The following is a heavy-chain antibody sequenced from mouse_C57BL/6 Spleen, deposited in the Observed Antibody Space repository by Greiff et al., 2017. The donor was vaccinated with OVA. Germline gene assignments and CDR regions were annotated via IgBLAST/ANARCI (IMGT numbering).Heavy chain of an antibody. V-gene: IGHV1-52*01. CDR3: ARRGYGSSYFDY. CDR2: IDPSDSET. CDR1: GYTFTSYW. D-gene: IGHD1-1*01. J-gene: IGHJ2*01. Sequence: QVHVKQPGAELVRPGSSVKLSCKASGYTFTSYWMHWVKQRPIQGLEWIGNIDPSDSETHYNQKFKDKATLTVDKSSSTAYMQLSSLTSEDSAVCYCARRGYGSSYFDYWGQGTTLTVSS.